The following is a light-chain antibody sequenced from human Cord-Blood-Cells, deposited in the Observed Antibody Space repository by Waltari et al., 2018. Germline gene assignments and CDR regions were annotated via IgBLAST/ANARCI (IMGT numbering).Light chain of an antibody. V-gene: IGKV1-39*01. J-gene: IGKJ3*01. CDR3: QQSYSTPFP. CDR2: AAS. Sequence: DIQMTQSPSSLSASVGDRVSITCRASQSISSYLNWYQQKQGKAPKLLIYAASSLESGVASRFRGSRSGTDFTFTISSLQAEYYATYHCQQSYSTPFPFGPGTKVDIK. CDR1: QSISSY.